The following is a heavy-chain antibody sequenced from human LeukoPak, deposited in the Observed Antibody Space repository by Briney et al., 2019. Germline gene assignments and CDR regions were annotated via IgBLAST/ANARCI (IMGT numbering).Heavy chain of an antibody. CDR2: ICYSGST. J-gene: IGHJ5*02. V-gene: IGHV4-39*01. D-gene: IGHD5-24*01. CDR3: ARIENYIPEVWFDP. CDR1: GGSISSSSYC. Sequence: SETLSLTCTVSGGSISSSSYCWGWIRQPPGKGLEWIGSICYSGSTFYNPPLKSRVTLSVDTSKNQFSLRLSSVTAADTAVYYCARIENYIPEVWFDPWGQGTLVTVSS.